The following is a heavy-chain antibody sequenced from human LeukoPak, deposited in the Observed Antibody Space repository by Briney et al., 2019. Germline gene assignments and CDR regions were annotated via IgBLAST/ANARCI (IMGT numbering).Heavy chain of an antibody. D-gene: IGHD2-2*01. J-gene: IGHJ6*02. Sequence: SETLSLTCTVSGGSISSYYWSWIRQPAGKGLEWIGRIYTSGSTNYNPSLKSRVTMSVDTSKNQFSLKLSSVTAADTAVCYCARETRCSSTSCPPGDVWGQGTTVTVSS. V-gene: IGHV4-4*07. CDR1: GGSISSYY. CDR3: ARETRCSSTSCPPGDV. CDR2: IYTSGST.